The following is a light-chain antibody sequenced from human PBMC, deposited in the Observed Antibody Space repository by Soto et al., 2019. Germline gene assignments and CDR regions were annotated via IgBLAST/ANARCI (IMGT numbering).Light chain of an antibody. V-gene: IGKV3-11*01. J-gene: IGKJ2*01. Sequence: EIVLTQSPATLSLSPGERATLSCRASQSVSSYLAWYQQKPGQAPRLLIYDASNRATGIPARFSGSVSGTDFTLTISSLEPEDFAVYYCQQRSNWPPYTFGQGNKLESK. CDR1: QSVSSY. CDR3: QQRSNWPPYT. CDR2: DAS.